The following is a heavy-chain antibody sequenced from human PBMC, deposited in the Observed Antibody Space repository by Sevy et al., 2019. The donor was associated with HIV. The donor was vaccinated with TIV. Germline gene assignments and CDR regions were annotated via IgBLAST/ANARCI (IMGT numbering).Heavy chain of an antibody. CDR1: GFTFSSHW. Sequence: GGSLRLSCAASGFTFSSHWMQWVRQAPGKGLVWVSRLNYDGSYTNYADSVKGRFTISRDNAKSTLYLQMNSLRAEDTALYYCARSKVGVGDAFDIWGQGTMVTDSS. J-gene: IGHJ3*02. D-gene: IGHD3-16*01. CDR2: LNYDGSYT. V-gene: IGHV3-74*01. CDR3: ARSKVGVGDAFDI.